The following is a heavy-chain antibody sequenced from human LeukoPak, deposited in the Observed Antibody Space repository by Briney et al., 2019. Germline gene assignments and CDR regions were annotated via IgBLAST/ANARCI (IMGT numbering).Heavy chain of an antibody. CDR3: ARRLGNWFDP. D-gene: IGHD7-27*01. J-gene: IGHJ5*02. Sequence: PSETLSLTCTVSGGSISSYYWSWIRQPPGKGLEWIGCIYYSGSTNYNPSLKSRVTISVDTSKNQFSLKLSSVTAADTAVYYCARRLGNWFDPWGQGTLVTVSS. CDR2: IYYSGST. V-gene: IGHV4-59*08. CDR1: GGSISSYY.